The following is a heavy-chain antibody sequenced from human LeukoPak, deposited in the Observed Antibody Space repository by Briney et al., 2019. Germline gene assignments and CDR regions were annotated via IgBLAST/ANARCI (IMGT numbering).Heavy chain of an antibody. V-gene: IGHV4-39*07. Sequence: SETLSLTCTVSGGSISSSSYYWGWIRQPPGKGLEWIGSIYYSGSTYYNPSLKSRVTISVDTSKNQFSLKLSSVTAADTAVYYCARGLRDSSRTSFDYWGQGTLVTVSS. CDR3: ARGLRDSSRTSFDY. J-gene: IGHJ4*02. D-gene: IGHD6-13*01. CDR2: IYYSGST. CDR1: GGSISSSSYY.